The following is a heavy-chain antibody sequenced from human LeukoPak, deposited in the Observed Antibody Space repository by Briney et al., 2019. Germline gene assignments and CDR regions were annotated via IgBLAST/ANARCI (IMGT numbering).Heavy chain of an antibody. J-gene: IGHJ4*02. CDR2: IADGGETT. Sequence: SGGSLRLSCAISGFTFNNYGMSWVRQAPGMGLEWVSAIADGGETTYCADSVKGRFTISRDYSKNTLYLQMNSVRAEDTAVYYCARKAARTSGYDYWGQGILVTVSS. CDR1: GFTFNNYG. V-gene: IGHV3-23*01. CDR3: ARKAARTSGYDY. D-gene: IGHD3-22*01.